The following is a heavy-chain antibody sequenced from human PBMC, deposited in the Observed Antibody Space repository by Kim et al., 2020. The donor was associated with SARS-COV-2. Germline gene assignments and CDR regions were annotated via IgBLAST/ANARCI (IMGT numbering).Heavy chain of an antibody. CDR3: ARGSPYSSGWYADWFDP. Sequence: VKGRFTISRDNSKNTLYLQMGSLRAEDMAVYYCARGSPYSSGWYADWFDPWGQGTLVTVSS. D-gene: IGHD6-19*01. V-gene: IGHV3-64*01. J-gene: IGHJ5*02.